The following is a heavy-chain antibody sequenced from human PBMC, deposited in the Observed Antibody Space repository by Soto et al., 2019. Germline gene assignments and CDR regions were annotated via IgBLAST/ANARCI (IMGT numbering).Heavy chain of an antibody. CDR2: INTNTGNP. Sequence: GASVKVSCKASGYTFTSYAMNWVRQAPGQGLEWMRWINTNTGNPTYAQGFTGRFVFSLDTSVSTAYLQICSLKAEDTAVYYCARDQKSSSWWGQLYGMDVWGQGTTVTVSS. V-gene: IGHV7-4-1*01. D-gene: IGHD6-13*01. J-gene: IGHJ6*02. CDR3: ARDQKSSSWWGQLYGMDV. CDR1: GYTFTSYA.